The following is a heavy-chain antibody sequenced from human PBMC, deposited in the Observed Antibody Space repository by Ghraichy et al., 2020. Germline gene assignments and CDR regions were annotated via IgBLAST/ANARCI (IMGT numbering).Heavy chain of an antibody. CDR2: IYNTENT. V-gene: IGHV4-39*01. J-gene: IGHJ5*02. Sequence: SETLSLTCTVSGGSISSSTYFWAWIRQPPGKGLEWIGSIYNTENTYYNPSLKSRVTISADTSKNQFSLKLSSVTAADTAVYYCARPYSSSRNWFDPWGPGTPVTVS. CDR3: ARPYSSSRNWFDP. D-gene: IGHD6-13*01. CDR1: GGSISSSTYF.